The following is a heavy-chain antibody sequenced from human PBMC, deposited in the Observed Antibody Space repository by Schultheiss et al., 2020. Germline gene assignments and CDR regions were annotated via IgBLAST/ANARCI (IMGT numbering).Heavy chain of an antibody. CDR3: ARAETYSGRVFDY. CDR2: IYYSGST. Sequence: SQTLSLTCTVSGGSISSGGYYWSWIRQPPGKGLEWIGYIYYSGSTNYNPSLKSRVTISVDTSKNQFSLQLNSVTPEDTAVYYCARAETYSGRVFDYWGHGTLVTVSS. V-gene: IGHV4-61*08. J-gene: IGHJ4*01. CDR1: GGSISSGGYY. D-gene: IGHD2-15*01.